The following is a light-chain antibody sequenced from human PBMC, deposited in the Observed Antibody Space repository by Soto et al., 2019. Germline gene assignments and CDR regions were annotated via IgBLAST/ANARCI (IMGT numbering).Light chain of an antibody. V-gene: IGKV1-5*03. CDR2: KAS. J-gene: IGKJ1*01. Sequence: DIQMTQSPSTLSASVGDRVTITCRASQSISSWLAWYQQKPGKAPKLLIYKASTLQSGVPSRFSGSGSGTEFTLATSSLQPDDSATYYCKQYNDNWTFGQGTKVEIK. CDR1: QSISSW. CDR3: KQYNDNWT.